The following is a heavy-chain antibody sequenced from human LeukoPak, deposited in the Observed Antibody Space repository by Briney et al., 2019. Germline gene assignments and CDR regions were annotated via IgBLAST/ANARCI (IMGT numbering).Heavy chain of an antibody. D-gene: IGHD3-9*01. CDR2: ISGSGDNT. J-gene: IGHJ4*02. CDR3: AKGSGYDTDFDY. Sequence: GGSLRLSCAASGFAFSTYVMSWVRQAPGKGLEWVSGISGSGDNTYYADSVKGRFTISRDNSKNTLYLQMNSLRAEDTAVYYCAKGSGYDTDFDYWGQGTLVTVSS. CDR1: GFAFSTYV. V-gene: IGHV3-23*01.